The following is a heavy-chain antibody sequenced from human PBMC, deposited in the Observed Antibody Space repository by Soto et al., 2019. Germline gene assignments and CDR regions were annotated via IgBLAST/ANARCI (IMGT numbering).Heavy chain of an antibody. CDR3: ARDWGREYSSSSYYYGMDV. V-gene: IGHV1-46*01. J-gene: IGHJ6*02. CDR2: INPSGGST. D-gene: IGHD6-6*01. Sequence: ASVKVSCKASGYTFTSYYMHWVRQAPGQGLEWMGIINPSGGSTSYAQKFQGRVTMTRDTSTSTVYMELSSLRSEDTAVYYCARDWGREYSSSSYYYGMDVWGQGTTVTVYS. CDR1: GYTFTSYY.